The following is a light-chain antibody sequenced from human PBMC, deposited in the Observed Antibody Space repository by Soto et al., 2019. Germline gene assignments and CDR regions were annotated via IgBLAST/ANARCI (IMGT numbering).Light chain of an antibody. Sequence: EIGLTQSPCTLPLSPGERATLSCRASQSVSSTYFAWYQQKPGQAPRLLIYGASSRATGIPDRFSGSASGTDFTITIRRLEPEDFAVYYCQQYDSYYPWTFGQGTKVEIK. CDR3: QQYDSYYPWT. J-gene: IGKJ1*01. CDR2: GAS. CDR1: QSVSSTY. V-gene: IGKV3-20*01.